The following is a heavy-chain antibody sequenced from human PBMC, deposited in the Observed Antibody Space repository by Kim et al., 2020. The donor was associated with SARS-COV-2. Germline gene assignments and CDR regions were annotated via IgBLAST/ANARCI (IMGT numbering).Heavy chain of an antibody. CDR3: ARDPRVGGGDCPDY. V-gene: IGHV1-2*06. D-gene: IGHD2-21*02. CDR2: INPKSGGT. Sequence: ASVKVSCQASGYTFTAYYMHWVRQAPGQGLEWMGRINPKSGGTNYAQKFQGRVTMTRDTSISTAYMELYSLRSDDTAVSYCARDPRVGGGDCPDYWGQGTLVTVSS. J-gene: IGHJ4*02. CDR1: GYTFTAYY.